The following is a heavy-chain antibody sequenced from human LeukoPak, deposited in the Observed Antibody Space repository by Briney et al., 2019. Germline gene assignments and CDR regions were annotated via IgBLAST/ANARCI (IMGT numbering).Heavy chain of an antibody. D-gene: IGHD3-10*01. V-gene: IGHV4-4*07. CDR2: IYTCGST. CDR3: ARVGWFGELLDAFDI. J-gene: IGHJ3*02. CDR1: GGSISSYY. Sequence: PSETLSLTCAVSGGSISSYYWSWIRQPAGKGLEWIGRIYTCGSTNYNPSLKSRVTMSVDTSKNQFSLKLSSVTAADTAVYYCARVGWFGELLDAFDIWGQGTMVTVSS.